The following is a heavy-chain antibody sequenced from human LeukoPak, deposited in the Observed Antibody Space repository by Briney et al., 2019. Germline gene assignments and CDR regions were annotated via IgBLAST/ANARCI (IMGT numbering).Heavy chain of an antibody. V-gene: IGHV3-74*01. CDR1: GFTFSTYW. J-gene: IGHJ4*02. CDR3: ARVRTYYDFWSGDHRGTYYFDY. D-gene: IGHD3-3*01. Sequence: GGSLRLSCAASGFTFSTYWMHWVRQAPGKGLVWVSPINSDGTSTSYADSVKGRFTISRDNAKNTLYLQMNSLRAEDTAVYYCARVRTYYDFWSGDHRGTYYFDYWGQGALGTVSS. CDR2: INSDGTST.